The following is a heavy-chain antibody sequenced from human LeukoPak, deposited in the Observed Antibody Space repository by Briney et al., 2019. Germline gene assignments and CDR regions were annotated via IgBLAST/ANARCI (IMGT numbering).Heavy chain of an antibody. CDR2: INAGNGNT. CDR1: GYTFSSYA. V-gene: IGHV1-3*01. CDR3: ARGMNYYDSSGPVGD. Sequence: ASVKVSCKASGYTFSSYAMHWVRQAPGQRLEWMGWINAGNGNTKYSQKFQGRVTITRDTSASTAYMGLSSLRSEDTAVYYCARGMNYYDSSGPVGDWGQGTLVTVSP. D-gene: IGHD3-22*01. J-gene: IGHJ4*02.